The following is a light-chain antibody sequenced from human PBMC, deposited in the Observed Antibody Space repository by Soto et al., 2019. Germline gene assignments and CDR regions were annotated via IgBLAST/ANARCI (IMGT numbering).Light chain of an antibody. CDR3: QQYHSSPGFT. V-gene: IGKV3-20*01. J-gene: IGKJ3*01. CDR2: DAS. Sequence: EIVLTQSPGTLSFSPGEGATLAGRASQTVTNSYLAWYPQNPGQAPRPPIYDASSMATGIPDRFSGSGSGTDFPLTISRLEPEDFAVYYCQQYHSSPGFTFGPGTKVDLK. CDR1: QTVTNSY.